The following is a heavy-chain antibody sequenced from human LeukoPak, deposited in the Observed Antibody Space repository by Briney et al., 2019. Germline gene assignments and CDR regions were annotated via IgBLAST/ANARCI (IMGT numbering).Heavy chain of an antibody. J-gene: IGHJ4*02. CDR3: ARWGFLGAVAGTYRFDY. V-gene: IGHV5-51*01. D-gene: IGHD6-19*01. CDR2: IYPGDSDT. Sequence: GESLKISCKGSGYSFTSYWIGWVRQMPGKGLEWMGIIYPGDSDTRYSPSFQGQVTISADKSISTAYLQWSSLKASDTAMYYRARWGFLGAVAGTYRFDYWGQGTLVTVSS. CDR1: GYSFTSYW.